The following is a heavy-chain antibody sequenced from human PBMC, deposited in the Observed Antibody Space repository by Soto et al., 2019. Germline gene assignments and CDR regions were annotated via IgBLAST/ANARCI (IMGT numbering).Heavy chain of an antibody. D-gene: IGHD3-9*01. Sequence: GGSLRLSCAASGFTFSSYAMSWVRQAPGKGLEWVSAISGSGGSTYYADSVKGRFTISRDNSKNTLYLQMNSLRAEDTAVYYCAKVRERYFDWFPDYAIWGQGTMVTVSS. CDR3: AKVRERYFDWFPDYAI. V-gene: IGHV3-23*01. J-gene: IGHJ3*02. CDR2: ISGSGGST. CDR1: GFTFSSYA.